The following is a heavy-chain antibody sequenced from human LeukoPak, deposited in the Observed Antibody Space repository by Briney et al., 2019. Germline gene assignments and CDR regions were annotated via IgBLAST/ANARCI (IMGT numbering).Heavy chain of an antibody. D-gene: IGHD3-22*01. V-gene: IGHV4-59*08. CDR1: GGSISSYF. J-gene: IGHJ3*02. CDR2: IYYSGST. CDR3: ARRLYYDSSGYLDAFDI. Sequence: PSETLSLTCTVSGGSISSYFWGRIRQPPGKGLEWIGYIYYSGSTNYNPSLKSRVTISVDTSKNQFSLKLSSVTAADTAVYYCARRLYYDSSGYLDAFDIWGQGTLVTVSS.